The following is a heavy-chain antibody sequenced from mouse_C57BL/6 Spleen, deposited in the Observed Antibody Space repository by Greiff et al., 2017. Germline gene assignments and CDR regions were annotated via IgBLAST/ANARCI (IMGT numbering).Heavy chain of an antibody. CDR3: AGAQAPAFAY. V-gene: IGHV1-82*01. J-gene: IGHJ3*01. CDR1: GYAFSSSW. D-gene: IGHD3-2*02. Sequence: QVQLQQSGPELVKPGASVKISCKASGYAFSSSWMNWVKQRPGKGLEWIGRIYPGDGDTNYNGKFKGKATLTADKSSSTAYMQLSSLTSEDSAVXFCAGAQAPAFAYWGQGTLVTVSA. CDR2: IYPGDGDT.